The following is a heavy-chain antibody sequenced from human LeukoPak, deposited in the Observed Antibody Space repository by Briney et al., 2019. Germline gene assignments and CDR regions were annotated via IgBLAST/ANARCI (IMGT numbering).Heavy chain of an antibody. V-gene: IGHV3-30*18. CDR2: ISYDGSNK. CDR1: GFNFSTYG. J-gene: IGHJ6*02. Sequence: PGGSLRLSCAASGFNFSTYGMHWVRQAPGKGLEWVAVISYDGSNKYYADSVKGRFTISRDNSKNTLYLQMNSLRAEDTAVYCCTKATREDSSGYYYYGMDVWGQGTTVTVSS. D-gene: IGHD3-22*01. CDR3: TKATREDSSGYYYYGMDV.